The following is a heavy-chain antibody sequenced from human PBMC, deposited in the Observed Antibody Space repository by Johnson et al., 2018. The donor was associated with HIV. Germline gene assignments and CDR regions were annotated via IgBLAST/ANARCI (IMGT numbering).Heavy chain of an antibody. D-gene: IGHD1-26*01. CDR3: AKDAAWELLRPDAFDI. V-gene: IGHV3-53*01. Sequence: VQLVESGGGLIQPGGSLRLSCAASGFTVSTYYMTWVRQASGKGLELVSLLYSSGKTYYADSVKGRFTISRDYSKNRLYLQMNSLRAEDTAVYYCAKDAAWELLRPDAFDIWGQGTMVTVSS. CDR2: LYSSGKT. J-gene: IGHJ3*02. CDR1: GFTVSTYY.